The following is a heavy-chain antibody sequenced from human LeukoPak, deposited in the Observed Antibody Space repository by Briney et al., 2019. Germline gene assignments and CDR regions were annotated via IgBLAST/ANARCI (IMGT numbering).Heavy chain of an antibody. CDR2: INPNSGGT. CDR1: GYTFTSYG. J-gene: IGHJ4*02. CDR3: ARRGIAVAGAAFDY. V-gene: IGHV1-2*02. Sequence: ASVKVSCKASGYTFTSYGISWVRQAPGQGLEWMGWINPNSGGTNYAQKFQGRVTMTRDTSISTAYMELSRLRSDDTAVYYCARRGIAVAGAAFDYWGQGTLVTVSS. D-gene: IGHD6-19*01.